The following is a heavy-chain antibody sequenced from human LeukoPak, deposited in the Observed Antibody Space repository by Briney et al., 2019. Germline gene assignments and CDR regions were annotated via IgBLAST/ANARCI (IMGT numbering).Heavy chain of an antibody. CDR3: AIAQGYGGNFDY. D-gene: IGHD4-23*01. Sequence: SQTLSLTCTVSGGSISSGSYYWSWIRQPAGKGLEWIGHIYTSGSTNYNPSLKSRVTMSVDTSKNQFSLKLSSVTAADTAVYYCAIAQGYGGNFDYWGQGTLVTVSS. CDR2: IYTSGST. V-gene: IGHV4-61*09. CDR1: GGSISSGSYY. J-gene: IGHJ4*02.